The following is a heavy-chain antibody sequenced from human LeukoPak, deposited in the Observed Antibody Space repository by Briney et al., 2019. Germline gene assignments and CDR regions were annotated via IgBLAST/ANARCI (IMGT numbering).Heavy chain of an antibody. CDR1: GFTFSSYS. Sequence: GGSLRLSCAASGFTFSSYSMNWVRQAPGKGLVWVSCINNDDTKVYADSVRGRFTISRDNAKNTMFLQMNGLRAEDTAVYYCARDTDGLGYWGQGTLVTVSS. CDR3: ARDTDGLGY. J-gene: IGHJ4*02. CDR2: INNDDTK. D-gene: IGHD6-6*01. V-gene: IGHV3-74*01.